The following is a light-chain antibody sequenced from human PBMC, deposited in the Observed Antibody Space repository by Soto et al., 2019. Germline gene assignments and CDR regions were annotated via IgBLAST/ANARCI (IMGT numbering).Light chain of an antibody. Sequence: QSVLTQPPSASGTPGQRVIISCSGSNSNLGRKTVNWYQQVPATAPKLLIYTNDQRPSGVPDRFSGSKSGTSASLAISGLQSEDEADYYCAAWDDSLNGYVFGTGTKLTVL. CDR3: AAWDDSLNGYV. CDR1: NSNLGRKT. V-gene: IGLV1-44*01. J-gene: IGLJ1*01. CDR2: TND.